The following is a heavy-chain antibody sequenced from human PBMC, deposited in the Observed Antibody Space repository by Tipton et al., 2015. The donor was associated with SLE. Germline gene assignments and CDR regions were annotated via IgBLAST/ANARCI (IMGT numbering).Heavy chain of an antibody. CDR1: GYTFTSYG. CDR3: ALTISSSSDFQH. Sequence: QVQLVQSGAEVKKPGASVKVSCKASGYTFTSYGISWVRQAPGQGLEWMGWINTYSGNTNYSQKVQGRVTMTTDTSTSTAYMELRSLRSDDTAVYYRALTISSSSDFQHWGQGTLVTVSS. CDR2: INTYSGNT. V-gene: IGHV1-18*01. D-gene: IGHD6-6*01. J-gene: IGHJ1*01.